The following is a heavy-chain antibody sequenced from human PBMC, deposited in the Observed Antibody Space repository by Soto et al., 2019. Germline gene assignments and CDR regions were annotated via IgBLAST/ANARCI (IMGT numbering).Heavy chain of an antibody. CDR3: AIDSDGDYVSSGAPYYYYGMDV. CDR2: IYPGDSDT. CDR1: GYRFTSYW. J-gene: IGHJ6*02. Sequence: LGESLKISCKGSGYRFTSYWIGWVRQMPGKGLEWMGIIYPGDSDTRYSPSFQGQVTISADKSISSAYLQWSSLKASDTAMYYCAIDSDGDYVSSGAPYYYYGMDVWGQGTTVTVSS. V-gene: IGHV5-51*01. D-gene: IGHD4-17*01.